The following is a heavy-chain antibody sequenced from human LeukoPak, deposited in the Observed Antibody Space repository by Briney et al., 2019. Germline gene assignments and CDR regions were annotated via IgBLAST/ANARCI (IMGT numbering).Heavy chain of an antibody. CDR1: GGSISSYY. V-gene: IGHV4-59*08. J-gene: IGHJ6*02. D-gene: IGHD2-21*01. Sequence: SETLSLTCTVSGGSISSYYWNWIRQPPGKGLEWIGYIFYRGSTNYNPSLKRRVSMSVDTSKSQFSLRLSSVTAADTAVYYCARLDHIQNGMDVWGQGTTVTVSS. CDR2: IFYRGST. CDR3: ARLDHIQNGMDV.